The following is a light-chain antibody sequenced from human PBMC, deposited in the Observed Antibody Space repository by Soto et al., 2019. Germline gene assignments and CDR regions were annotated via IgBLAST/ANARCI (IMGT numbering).Light chain of an antibody. J-gene: IGKJ5*01. CDR2: AAS. CDR3: QQAHSFPPT. V-gene: IGKV1-12*01. CDR1: QGLSSW. Sequence: DIQMTQSPSSVSASVGDRVTITCRASQGLSSWLAWYQQRPGKAPQLLIYAASSFQSGVPSRFSGRGSGTDFTLTISSLQPEDFATYYCQQAHSFPPTFGQGTRLEIK.